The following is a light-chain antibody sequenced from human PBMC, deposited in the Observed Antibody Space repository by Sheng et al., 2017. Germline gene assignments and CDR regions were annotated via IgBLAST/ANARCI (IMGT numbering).Light chain of an antibody. CDR2: KAS. J-gene: IGKJ1*01. CDR1: QSISNW. V-gene: IGKV1-5*03. CDR3: QQYMSYPWT. Sequence: DIQMTQSPSTLSASVGDRVTITCRASQSISNWLAWYQQKPGKAPKLLIYKASSLESGVPSRFSGSGSGTEFTLTISSLQSDDFATFYCQQYMSYPWTFGQGTKVEIK.